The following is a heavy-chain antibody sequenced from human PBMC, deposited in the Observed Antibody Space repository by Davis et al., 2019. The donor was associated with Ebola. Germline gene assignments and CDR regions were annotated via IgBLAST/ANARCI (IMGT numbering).Heavy chain of an antibody. CDR3: ARDRNYCRSTSCYDAFDI. CDR2: IWYDGSNK. Sequence: PGGSLRLSCAASGFTFSSYGMHWVRQAPGKGLEWVAVIWYDGSNKYYADSVKGRFTISRDNSKNTLYLQMNSLRAEDTAVYYCARDRNYCRSTSCYDAFDIWGQGTMVTVSS. D-gene: IGHD2-2*01. V-gene: IGHV3-33*01. J-gene: IGHJ3*02. CDR1: GFTFSSYG.